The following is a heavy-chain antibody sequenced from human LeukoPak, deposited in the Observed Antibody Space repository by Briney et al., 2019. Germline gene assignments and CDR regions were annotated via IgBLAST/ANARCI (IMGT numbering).Heavy chain of an antibody. J-gene: IGHJ6*03. Sequence: SQTLSLTYTVSGGSIGSGGYYWSWIRQPAGKGLEWIGRIYTSGSTNYNPSLKSRVTMSVDTSKNQFSLKLSSVTAADTAVYYCARVNTRRSFYYYYMDVWGKGTTVTVSS. CDR2: IYTSGST. V-gene: IGHV4-61*02. D-gene: IGHD2-15*01. CDR1: GGSIGSGGYY. CDR3: ARVNTRRSFYYYYMDV.